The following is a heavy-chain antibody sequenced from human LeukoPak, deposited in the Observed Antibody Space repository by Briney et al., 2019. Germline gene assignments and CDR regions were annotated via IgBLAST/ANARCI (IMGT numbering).Heavy chain of an antibody. Sequence: PSETLSLTCAVYGGSFSNYYWSWIRQPPGKGLEWIGEINHSGSTNYNPSLKSRVTISADTSKNQFSLRLSSVTAADTALYFCARRAGLHSLDHWGQGTPVTVSS. CDR1: GGSFSNYY. CDR3: ARRAGLHSLDH. V-gene: IGHV4-34*01. D-gene: IGHD4-4*01. J-gene: IGHJ4*02. CDR2: INHSGST.